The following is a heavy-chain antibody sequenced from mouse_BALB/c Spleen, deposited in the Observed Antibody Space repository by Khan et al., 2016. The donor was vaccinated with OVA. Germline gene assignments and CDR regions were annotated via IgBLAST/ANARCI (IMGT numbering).Heavy chain of an antibody. Sequence: QVQLKESGPELVKPGASVRISCKASGYTFTDYYINWMQQRPGQGLDWIGWIYPGNVNTKYNEKFKDKATLTADKSSSTAYMQLSSLTSEDSAVLFCAREGYYGNYRAWFAYWGQGTLVTVSA. CDR1: GYTFTDYY. D-gene: IGHD2-1*01. CDR2: IYPGNVNT. CDR3: AREGYYGNYRAWFAY. J-gene: IGHJ3*01. V-gene: IGHV1S56*01.